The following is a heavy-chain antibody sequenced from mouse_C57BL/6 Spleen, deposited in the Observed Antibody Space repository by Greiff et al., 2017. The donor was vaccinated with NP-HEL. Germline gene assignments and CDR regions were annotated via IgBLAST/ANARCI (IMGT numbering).Heavy chain of an antibody. V-gene: IGHV1-69*01. CDR1: GYTFTSYW. CDR3: ARRNDYDDLGWYFDV. Sequence: QVQLQQPGAELVMPGASVKLSCKASGYTFTSYWMHWVKQRPGQGLEWIGEIDPSDSYTNYNQKFKGKSTLTVDKSSSTAYMQLSSLTSEDSAVYYCARRNDYDDLGWYFDVWGTGTTVTVSS. CDR2: IDPSDSYT. D-gene: IGHD2-4*01. J-gene: IGHJ1*03.